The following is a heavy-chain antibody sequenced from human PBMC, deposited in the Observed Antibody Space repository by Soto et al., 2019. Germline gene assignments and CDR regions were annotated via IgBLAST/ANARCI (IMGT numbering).Heavy chain of an antibody. CDR1: GYTFTSYY. D-gene: IGHD2-2*01. J-gene: IGHJ5*02. V-gene: IGHV1-46*01. CDR2: INPSGGST. CDR3: ARDSGIVVVPAAIGGNWFDP. Sequence: GASVKVSCKASGYTFTSYYMHWVRQAPGQGLEWMGIINPSGGSTSYAQKFQGRVTMTRDTSTSTVYMELSSLRSEDTAVYYCARDSGIVVVPAAIGGNWFDPWGQGTLVTGSS.